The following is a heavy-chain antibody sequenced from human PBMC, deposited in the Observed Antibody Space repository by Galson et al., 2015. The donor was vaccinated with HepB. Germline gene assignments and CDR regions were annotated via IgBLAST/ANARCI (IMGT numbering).Heavy chain of an antibody. Sequence: SVKVSCKASGYTFTSYYMHWVRQAPGQGLEWMGIINPSGGSTSYAQKLQGRVTMTRDTSTSTVYMELSSLRSEATAVYYCARSRGSSWYFDYWGQGTLVTVSS. CDR1: GYTFTSYY. CDR2: INPSGGST. D-gene: IGHD6-13*01. J-gene: IGHJ4*02. CDR3: ARSRGSSWYFDY. V-gene: IGHV1-46*04.